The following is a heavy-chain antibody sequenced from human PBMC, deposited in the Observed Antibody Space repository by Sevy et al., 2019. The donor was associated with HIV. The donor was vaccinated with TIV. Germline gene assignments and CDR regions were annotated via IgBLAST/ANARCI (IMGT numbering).Heavy chain of an antibody. V-gene: IGHV4-4*07. CDR1: GGCISSYY. J-gene: IGHJ4*02. Sequence: SETLSLTCTVSGGCISSYYWSWIRQPAGKGLEWIGRIYTSGSTNYNPSLKSRVTMSVDTSKNQFSLKLGSVTAADTAVYYCARVYYGDYVGYYFDYWGQGTLVTVSS. CDR2: IYTSGST. CDR3: ARVYYGDYVGYYFDY. D-gene: IGHD4-17*01.